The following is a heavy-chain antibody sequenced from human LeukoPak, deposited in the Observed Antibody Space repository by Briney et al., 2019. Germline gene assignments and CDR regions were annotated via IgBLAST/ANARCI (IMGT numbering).Heavy chain of an antibody. D-gene: IGHD6-19*01. V-gene: IGHV4-59*11. CDR1: GGSISGHY. J-gene: IGHJ4*02. CDR2: IYYSGST. CDR3: ARGGGSSGWYLANGYYFDY. Sequence: SETLSLTCTVSGGSISGHYWSWIRQPPGKGLEWIGYIYYSGSTNYNPSLKSRVTIPVDTSKNQFSLKLSSVTAADTAVYYCARGGGSSGWYLANGYYFDYWGQGTLVTVSS.